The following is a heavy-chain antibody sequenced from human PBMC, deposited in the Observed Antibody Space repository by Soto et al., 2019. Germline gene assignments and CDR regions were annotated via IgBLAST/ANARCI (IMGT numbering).Heavy chain of an antibody. J-gene: IGHJ4*02. CDR3: ARDTFPYCGGDCHFDY. CDR2: ISAYNGNT. Sequence: GASVKVCCKASGYTFTSYGMSWVRQDPGQGLEWMGWISAYNGNTNYAQKLQGRVTMTTDTSTSTAYMELRSLRSDDTAVYYCARDTFPYCGGDCHFDYWGQGTLVPVSS. D-gene: IGHD2-21*02. CDR1: GYTFTSYG. V-gene: IGHV1-18*01.